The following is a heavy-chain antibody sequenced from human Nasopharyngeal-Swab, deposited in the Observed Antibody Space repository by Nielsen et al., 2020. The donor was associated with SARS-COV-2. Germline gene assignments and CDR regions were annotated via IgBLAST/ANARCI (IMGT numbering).Heavy chain of an antibody. CDR3: ARAQPLTIFGVVGWFDP. CDR2: IYYSGST. V-gene: IGHV4-59*13. Sequence: SETLSLTCTVSGGSISSYYWSWIRQPPGKGLEWIGYIYYSGSTNYNPSLKSRVTISVDTSKNQFSLKLSSVTAADTAVDYCARAQPLTIFGVVGWFDPWGQGTLVTVSS. J-gene: IGHJ5*02. D-gene: IGHD3-3*01. CDR1: GGSISSYY.